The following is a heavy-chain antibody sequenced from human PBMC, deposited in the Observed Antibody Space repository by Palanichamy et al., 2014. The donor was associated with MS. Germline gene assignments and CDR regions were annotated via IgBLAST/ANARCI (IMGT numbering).Heavy chain of an antibody. CDR2: ISAASDVV. CDR1: IHLQYLL. Sequence: EGQLVESGGGLSTAWGVPETLLCSLWIHLQYLLYELGSPGSWEGLEWVPFISAASDVVLYADSVKGRFTVSRDNAQSLLCLQMNSLRDEDTAIYYCAGLGFIRGSSYAFDIWGQGTMVTVSS. D-gene: IGHD3-10*01. J-gene: IGHJ3*02. CDR3: AGLGFIRGSSYAFDI. V-gene: IGHV3-48*02.